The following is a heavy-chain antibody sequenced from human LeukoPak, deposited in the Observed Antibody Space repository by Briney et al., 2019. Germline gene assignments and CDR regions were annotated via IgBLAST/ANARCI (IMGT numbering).Heavy chain of an antibody. CDR2: IYTSGST. D-gene: IGHD5-24*01. J-gene: IGHJ1*01. CDR1: GGSISSYY. Sequence: SETLSLTCTVSGGSISSYYWSWIRQPAGKGLEWIGRIYTSGSTNYNPSLKSRVTMSVGTSKNQFSLKLSSVTAADTAVYYCARDRHEDGYNYLYFQHWGQGTLVTVSS. CDR3: ARDRHEDGYNYLYFQH. V-gene: IGHV4-4*07.